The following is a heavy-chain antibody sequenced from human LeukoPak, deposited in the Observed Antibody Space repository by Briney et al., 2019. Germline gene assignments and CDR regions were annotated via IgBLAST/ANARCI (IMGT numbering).Heavy chain of an antibody. Sequence: SDTLSLTCTVSGGSISSHYWSWIRQPPGKGLEWIGYIYYSGSTNYNPSLKSRVTISVDTSKNQFSLKLSSVTAADTAVYYCARGRAYGYWGQGTLVTVSS. CDR3: ARGRAYGY. V-gene: IGHV4-59*11. CDR2: IYYSGST. D-gene: IGHD2-21*01. CDR1: GGSISSHY. J-gene: IGHJ4*02.